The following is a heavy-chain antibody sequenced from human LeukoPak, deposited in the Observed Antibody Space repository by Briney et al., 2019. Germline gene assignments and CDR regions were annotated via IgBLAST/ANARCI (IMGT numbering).Heavy chain of an antibody. CDR2: INPNSGDT. CDR1: GYTFTSYG. CDR3: ARRECSGGSCYSAGFDY. D-gene: IGHD2-15*01. Sequence: GASVKVSCKASGYTFTSYGISWVRQAPGQGLEWMGWINPNSGDTSYAQNFQGRVTMTSDTSITTAYMELSGLRSDDTAVYYCARRECSGGSCYSAGFDYWGQGTLVTVSS. V-gene: IGHV1-2*02. J-gene: IGHJ4*02.